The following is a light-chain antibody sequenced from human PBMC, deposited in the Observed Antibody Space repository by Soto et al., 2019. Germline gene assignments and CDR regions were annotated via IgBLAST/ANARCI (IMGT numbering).Light chain of an antibody. CDR3: QQYDNLPLT. CDR1: QDISNY. CDR2: EAS. J-gene: IGKJ3*01. Sequence: DLQMTQSPSSLSASVGDRVTITCQASQDISNYLNWFQQQPGKAPKLLIYEASILEIGVPSRFSGSGSGTDFTFTISSLQPEDIATYYCQQYDNLPLTFGPGTKVDIK. V-gene: IGKV1-33*01.